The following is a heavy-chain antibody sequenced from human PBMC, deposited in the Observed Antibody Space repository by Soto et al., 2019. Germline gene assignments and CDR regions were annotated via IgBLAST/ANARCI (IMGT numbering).Heavy chain of an antibody. V-gene: IGHV4-39*01. CDR1: GGSISSSSYY. CDR3: ARASITIFGVVIVTGWFDP. D-gene: IGHD3-3*01. Sequence: SETLSLTCTVSGGSISSSSYYWGWIRQPPGKGLEWIGSIYYSGSTYYNPSLKSRVTIPVDTSKNQFSLKLSSVTAADTAVYYCARASITIFGVVIVTGWFDPWGQGTLVTVSS. J-gene: IGHJ5*02. CDR2: IYYSGST.